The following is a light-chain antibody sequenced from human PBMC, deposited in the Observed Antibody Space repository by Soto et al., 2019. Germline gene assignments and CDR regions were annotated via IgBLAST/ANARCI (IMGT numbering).Light chain of an antibody. V-gene: IGLV2-14*01. CDR3: SSYTSSNTLV. CDR1: SSDVGAYNY. CDR2: EVS. Sequence: QSVLTQPASVSGSPGQSITISCTGTSSDVGAYNYVSWYQQHRGKAPKLMIFEVSDRPSGVSNRFSGSKSGNTASLTISGLQAEDEADYYCSSYTSSNTLVFGGGTKLTVL. J-gene: IGLJ2*01.